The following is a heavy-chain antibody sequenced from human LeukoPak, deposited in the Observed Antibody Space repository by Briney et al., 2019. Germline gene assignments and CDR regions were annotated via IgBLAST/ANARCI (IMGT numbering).Heavy chain of an antibody. J-gene: IGHJ4*02. CDR2: ITGSGANA. D-gene: IGHD3-22*01. CDR1: GFTFSSHG. Sequence: PGGSLRLSCAASGFTFSSHGMNWVRQAPGKGLEWVSGITGSGANAYYADSVKGRFTISRDNSRNTLYLQMNSLRAEDTAVYYCARHVVAVGFDYWGQGTLVTVSS. V-gene: IGHV3-23*01. CDR3: ARHVVAVGFDY.